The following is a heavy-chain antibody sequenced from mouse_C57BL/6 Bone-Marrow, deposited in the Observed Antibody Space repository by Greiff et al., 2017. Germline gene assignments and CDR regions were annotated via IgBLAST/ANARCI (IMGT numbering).Heavy chain of an antibody. J-gene: IGHJ3*01. D-gene: IGHD2-1*01. Sequence: EVMLVESGGGLVKPGGSLKLSCAASGFTFSDYGMHWVRQAPEKGLELVAYISSGSSTIYYADTVKGRFTISRDNAKNTLFLQMTSLRSEDTAMYYCARPLYYGNYWFAYWGQGTLVTVSA. CDR2: ISSGSSTI. V-gene: IGHV5-17*01. CDR1: GFTFSDYG. CDR3: ARPLYYGNYWFAY.